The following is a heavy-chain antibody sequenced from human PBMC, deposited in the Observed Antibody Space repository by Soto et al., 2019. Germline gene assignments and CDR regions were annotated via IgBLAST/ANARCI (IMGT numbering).Heavy chain of an antibody. CDR2: IVSSGGVT. J-gene: IGHJ4*02. Sequence: EVQLLESGGGLVQPGGSLRLSCAASGITFSNYAMYWVSLAPGKGLEWFSTIVSSGGVTYYAGSVKGRFTISRDNSKSTVYLQMDSLGAEDTAVYFCASTFPLRYGDPSGFDYWGQGTLVAVSS. V-gene: IGHV3-23*01. CDR1: GITFSNYA. CDR3: ASTFPLRYGDPSGFDY. D-gene: IGHD4-17*01.